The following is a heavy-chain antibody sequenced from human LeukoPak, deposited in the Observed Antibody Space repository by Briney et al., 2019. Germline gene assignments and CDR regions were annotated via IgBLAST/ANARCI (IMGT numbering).Heavy chain of an antibody. Sequence: SETLSLTCTVSGGSISSYYWSWIRQPPGKGLEWIGYIYYSGSTNYNPSLKSRVTISVDTSKNQFSLKLSSVTAADTAVYYCAITSSSSWYEVVDYWGQGTLVTVSS. CDR2: IYYSGST. D-gene: IGHD6-13*01. CDR1: GGSISSYY. J-gene: IGHJ4*02. CDR3: AITSSSSWYEVVDY. V-gene: IGHV4-59*01.